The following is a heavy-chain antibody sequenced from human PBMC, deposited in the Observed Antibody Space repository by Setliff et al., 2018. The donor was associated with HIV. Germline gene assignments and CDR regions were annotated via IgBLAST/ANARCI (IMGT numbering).Heavy chain of an antibody. CDR3: AKGSYYDLLTAYYLSDYYMDV. Sequence: GGSLRLSCAASGFTFRDYAMHWVRQAPGKGLEWVGLTWYDGSDKYYGDSVKGRFTISRDNSKNTLYLQMNGLRAEDTAVYYCAKGSYYDLLTAYYLSDYYMDVWGKGTTVTVSS. D-gene: IGHD3-9*01. CDR1: GFTFRDYA. J-gene: IGHJ6*03. V-gene: IGHV3-30*02. CDR2: TWYDGSDK.